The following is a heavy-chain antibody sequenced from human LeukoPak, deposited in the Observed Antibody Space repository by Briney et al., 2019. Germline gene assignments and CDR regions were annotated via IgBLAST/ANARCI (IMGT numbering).Heavy chain of an antibody. J-gene: IGHJ5*02. D-gene: IGHD2-15*01. CDR3: ARGADGVSSNSRGWFDP. V-gene: IGHV3-21*01. CDR2: ISTSSSYI. Sequence: GGSLRLSCVASGFIFSRYSMNWVRQAPGKGLEWVSSISTSSSYIYYADSVKGRFTISRDNARNSLYLQMNTLRAEDTAVYSCARGADGVSSNSRGWFDPWGQGTLVTVSS. CDR1: GFIFSRYS.